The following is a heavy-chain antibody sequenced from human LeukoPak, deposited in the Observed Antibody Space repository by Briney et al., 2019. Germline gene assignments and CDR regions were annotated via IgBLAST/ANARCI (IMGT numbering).Heavy chain of an antibody. CDR1: GFTFSGNA. CDR2: ISAGGDGT. D-gene: IGHD1-26*01. V-gene: IGHV3-23*01. CDR3: TKFRGVSWDLLAFDY. Sequence: GASLRLSCVASGFTFSGNAMSWVRQTPGKRLEWVSAISAGGDGTYYADSVKGRFTISRDNSKNTLYLQMNSLGAEDTAMYYCTKFRGVSWDLLAFDYWGQGALVTVSS. J-gene: IGHJ4*02.